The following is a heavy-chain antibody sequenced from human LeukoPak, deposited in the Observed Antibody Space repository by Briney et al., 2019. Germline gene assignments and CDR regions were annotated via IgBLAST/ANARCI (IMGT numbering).Heavy chain of an antibody. J-gene: IGHJ4*02. V-gene: IGHV3-23*01. Sequence: GGSLRLSCAAAGFTFSSYAMSWVRQAPGKGLEWGSAISGSGGSTYYADSVKGRFTISRDNSKSTLYLQMNSLRAEDTAVYYCAKDSGLEGVNYWGQGTLVTVSS. D-gene: IGHD3/OR15-3a*01. CDR1: GFTFSSYA. CDR2: ISGSGGST. CDR3: AKDSGLEGVNY.